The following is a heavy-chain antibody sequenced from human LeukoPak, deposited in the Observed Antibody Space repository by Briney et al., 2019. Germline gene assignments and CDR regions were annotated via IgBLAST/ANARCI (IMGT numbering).Heavy chain of an antibody. D-gene: IGHD3-10*01. CDR2: IYYSAST. CDR1: GGSISSHD. V-gene: IGHV4-59*07. Sequence: SDTLSLTCTLSGGSISSHDWRWIRHPPGEGREWIGYIYYSASTNYNPSLKSRVTISVHTSKNQFSLRLSSVTAADTAVYYCARYAITNTKTRKSALFDDWGQGTLVTVSS. J-gene: IGHJ4*01. CDR3: ARYAITNTKTRKSALFDD.